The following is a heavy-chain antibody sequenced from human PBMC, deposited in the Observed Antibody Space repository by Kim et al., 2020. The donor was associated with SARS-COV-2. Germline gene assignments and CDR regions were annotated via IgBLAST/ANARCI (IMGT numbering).Heavy chain of an antibody. D-gene: IGHD3-16*01. J-gene: IGHJ5*02. Sequence: SETLSLTCTVSGGSISSSSYYWGWIRQPPGKGLEWIGSIYYSGSTYYNPSLKSRVTISVDTSKNQFSLKLIAVTAADTAVYYCARCRGGPKNWFDPWGQGTLVTVSS. CDR1: GGSISSSSYY. CDR3: ARCRGGPKNWFDP. V-gene: IGHV4-39*01. CDR2: IYYSGST.